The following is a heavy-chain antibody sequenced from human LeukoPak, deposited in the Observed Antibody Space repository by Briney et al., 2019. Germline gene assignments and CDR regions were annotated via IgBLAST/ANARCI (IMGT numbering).Heavy chain of an antibody. Sequence: PGGSLRLSCAASGFTFSSYWMSWVRQAPGKGLEWVANIKQDGSEKYYVDSVKGRFTISRDNAKNSLYLQMNSLRAEDTAVYYCARDPRYYDFWSGYYSYYYYGMDVWGQGTTATVSS. CDR1: GFTFSSYW. J-gene: IGHJ6*02. V-gene: IGHV3-7*01. CDR3: ARDPRYYDFWSGYYSYYYYGMDV. D-gene: IGHD3-3*01. CDR2: IKQDGSEK.